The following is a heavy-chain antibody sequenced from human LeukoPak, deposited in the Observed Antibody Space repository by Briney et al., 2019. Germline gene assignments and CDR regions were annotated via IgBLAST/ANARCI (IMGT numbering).Heavy chain of an antibody. J-gene: IGHJ4*02. D-gene: IGHD6-6*01. CDR3: AKDARYSSSISPFDY. Sequence: GGSLRLSCAASGFTFSSYGMHWVRQAPGKGLEWVAFIRYDGSNKYYADSVKGRFTISRDNSKNTLYLQMNSPRAEDTAVYYCAKDARYSSSISPFDYWGQGTLVTVSS. CDR2: IRYDGSNK. CDR1: GFTFSSYG. V-gene: IGHV3-30*02.